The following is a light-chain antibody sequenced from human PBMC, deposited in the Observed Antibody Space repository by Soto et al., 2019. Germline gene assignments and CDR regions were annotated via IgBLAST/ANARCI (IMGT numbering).Light chain of an antibody. Sequence: EIVLTQSPATLSLSPGERATLSCRASQSVSSYLAWYQQKPGQAPRLLIYDSSNRAAGIPARFSGSGSGTDFTLTISSLEPEDFAVYYCQQRSNWPRTFGRGTKVEIK. J-gene: IGKJ1*01. V-gene: IGKV3-11*01. CDR1: QSVSSY. CDR3: QQRSNWPRT. CDR2: DSS.